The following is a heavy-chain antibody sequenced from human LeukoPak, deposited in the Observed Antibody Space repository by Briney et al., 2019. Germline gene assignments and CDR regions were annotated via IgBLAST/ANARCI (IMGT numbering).Heavy chain of an antibody. D-gene: IGHD6-19*01. CDR1: GYSFTSYW. V-gene: IGHV5-51*01. CDR2: IYPGDSDT. J-gene: IGHJ5*02. Sequence: GESLKISCKGSGYSFTSYWIGWVRQMPGKGPEWMGIIYPGDSDTRYSPSFQGQVTISADKSISTAYLQWSSLKASDTAMYYCARLSGGQWLVRGENWFDPWGQGTLVTVSS. CDR3: ARLSGGQWLVRGENWFDP.